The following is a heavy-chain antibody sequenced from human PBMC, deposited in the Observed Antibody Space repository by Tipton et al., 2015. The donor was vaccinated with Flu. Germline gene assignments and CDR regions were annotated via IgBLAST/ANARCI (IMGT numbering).Heavy chain of an antibody. CDR3: ARDSVVVAAPFDY. D-gene: IGHD2-15*01. CDR2: ISSSGSTI. Sequence: SLRLSCAASGFTFSSYEMNWVRQAPGKGLEWVSYISSSGSTIYYADSVKGRFTIPRDSAKNSLYLQMNSLRAEDTAVYYCARDSVVVAAPFDYWGQGTLVTVSS. J-gene: IGHJ4*02. V-gene: IGHV3-48*03. CDR1: GFTFSSYE.